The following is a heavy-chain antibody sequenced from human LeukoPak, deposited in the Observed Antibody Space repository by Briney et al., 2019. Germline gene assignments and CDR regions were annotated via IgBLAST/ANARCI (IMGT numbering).Heavy chain of an antibody. D-gene: IGHD1-26*01. CDR2: IRDDGGEI. V-gene: IGHV3-7*01. CDR3: ARDMPRGSYYGSIFDS. J-gene: IGHJ4*02. CDR1: GFTFSSYW. Sequence: PGGSLRLSCEASGFTFSSYWMSWVRQAPGKGLERVANIRDDGGEIYYVDSVKGRFTISRDNAKSSLFLQMNSLRAEDAAVYYCARDMPRGSYYGSIFDSWGQGTPVTVSS.